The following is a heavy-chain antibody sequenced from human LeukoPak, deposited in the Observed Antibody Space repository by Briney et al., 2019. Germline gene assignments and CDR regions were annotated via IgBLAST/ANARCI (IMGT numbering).Heavy chain of an antibody. D-gene: IGHD2-21*01. CDR2: ISSSSDTM. V-gene: IGHV3-48*02. CDR1: GFTFGNYR. Sequence: GGSLRLSCAASGFTFGNYRINWVRQAPGKGLEWVSYISSSSDTMYYADSVKGRFTISRDNAKNSLYLQINGLRDEDTAVYYCARDSAIVVASYYYAMDVWGQGTTVTVSS. J-gene: IGHJ6*02. CDR3: ARDSAIVVASYYYAMDV.